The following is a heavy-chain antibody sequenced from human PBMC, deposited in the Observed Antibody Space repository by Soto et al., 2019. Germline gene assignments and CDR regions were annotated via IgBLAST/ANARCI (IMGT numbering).Heavy chain of an antibody. CDR3: ARDFIAAAAPYYYYYMDV. Sequence: PSETLSLTCAISGDSVSSNSPAWNWIRQSPKRGLEWLGRTYYRSKWYNDYAVSVKSRITINPDTSKNQFSLQLNSVTPEDTAVYYCARDFIAAAAPYYYYYMDVWGKGTTVTVSS. J-gene: IGHJ6*03. D-gene: IGHD6-13*01. CDR2: TYYRSKWYN. CDR1: GDSVSSNSPA. V-gene: IGHV6-1*01.